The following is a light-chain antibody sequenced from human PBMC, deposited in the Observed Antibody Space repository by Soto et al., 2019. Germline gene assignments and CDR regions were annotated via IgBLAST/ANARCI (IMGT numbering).Light chain of an antibody. CDR3: QQYGDSPST. Sequence: EIVLTQSPGTLSLSPGERVALSCRASQSFGNNNLAWYQQKPGQAPRLLIYGATSRATGIPDRFRGSGSGTDFTLTISRLEPEDFAVYHCQQYGDSPSTFGQGTKVDIK. V-gene: IGKV3-20*01. CDR1: QSFGNNN. CDR2: GAT. J-gene: IGKJ1*01.